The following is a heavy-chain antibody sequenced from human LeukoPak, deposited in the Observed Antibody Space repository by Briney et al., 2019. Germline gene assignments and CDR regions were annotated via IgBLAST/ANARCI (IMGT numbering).Heavy chain of an antibody. V-gene: IGHV3-33*01. J-gene: IGHJ4*02. CDR3: ARAWASMVRGVINPDY. CDR1: EFTFSSYG. D-gene: IGHD3-10*01. CDR2: IWYDGSNK. Sequence: PGGSLRLSCAASEFTFSSYGMHWVRQAPGKGLEWVAVIWYDGSNKYYADSVKGRFTISRANSKNTLYLQMNSLRAEDTSIYYCARAWASMVRGVINPDYWGQGTLVTVSS.